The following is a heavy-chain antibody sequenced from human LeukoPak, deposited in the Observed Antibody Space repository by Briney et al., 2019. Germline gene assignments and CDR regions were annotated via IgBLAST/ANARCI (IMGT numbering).Heavy chain of an antibody. CDR2: INPSGGNT. D-gene: IGHD5-18*01. Sequence: GASVKVSCKASGYIFTSFYMHWVRQAPGQGLEWMGIINPSGGNTGYAQKFQGRVTMTRDTSTSTVYMELSSLRSEDTAVYYCARGLLDTAIHYYGMDVWGQGTTVTVSS. J-gene: IGHJ6*02. CDR1: GYIFTSFY. CDR3: ARGLLDTAIHYYGMDV. V-gene: IGHV1-46*01.